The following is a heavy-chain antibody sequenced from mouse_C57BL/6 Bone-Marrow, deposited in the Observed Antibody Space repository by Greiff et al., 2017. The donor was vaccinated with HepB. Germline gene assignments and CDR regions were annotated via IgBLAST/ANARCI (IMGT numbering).Heavy chain of an antibody. CDR1: GFNIKDDY. J-gene: IGHJ2*01. D-gene: IGHD2-3*01. V-gene: IGHV14-4*01. CDR2: IDPENGDT. Sequence: EVKLQESGAELVRPGASVKLSCTASGFNIKDDYMHWVKQRPEQGLEWIGWIDPENGDTEYASKFQGKATITADTSSNTAYLQLSSLTSEDTAVYYCTTYVYDGYPYYFDYWGQGTTLTVSS. CDR3: TTYVYDGYPYYFDY.